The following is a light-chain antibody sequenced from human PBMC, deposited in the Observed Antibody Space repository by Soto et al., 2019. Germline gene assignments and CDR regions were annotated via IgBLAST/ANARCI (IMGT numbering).Light chain of an antibody. CDR2: GAS. CDR1: QSVSSNY. J-gene: IGKJ4*01. V-gene: IGKV3-20*01. CDR3: QQHKA. Sequence: EILLTQSPGTLSLSPGERATLSCGASQSVSSNYLACSQQKPGQAPRLLIYGASSRATGIPDRFSGSGSGTDFTLTLPRLEHEDFAVYYCQQHKAFGGGTKGDI.